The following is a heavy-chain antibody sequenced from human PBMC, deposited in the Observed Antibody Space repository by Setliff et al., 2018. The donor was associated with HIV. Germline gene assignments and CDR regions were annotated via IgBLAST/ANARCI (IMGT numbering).Heavy chain of an antibody. J-gene: IGHJ3*02. Sequence: GESLKLSCAASGFTFSSYAMHWVRQAPGKGLEWVAVISYDGSNKYYADSVKGRLTISRDNSKNTLCLQMNSLRAEDTAVYCCARSKGHLYYDDDTGYVLRAFDIWGQGTMVTVSS. CDR3: ARSKGHLYYDDDTGYVLRAFDI. CDR1: GFTFSSYA. D-gene: IGHD3-22*01. V-gene: IGHV3-30*04. CDR2: ISYDGSNK.